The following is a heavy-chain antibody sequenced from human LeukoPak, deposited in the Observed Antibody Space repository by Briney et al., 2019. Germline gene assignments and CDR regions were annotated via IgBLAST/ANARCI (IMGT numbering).Heavy chain of an antibody. CDR3: AREDGSGSYYHFDY. Sequence: PGGSLRLSCAASGFTFSSYSMNWVRQAPGKGLEWVSSISSSSSYIYYADSVKGRFTISGDNAKNSLYLQMNSLRAEDTAVYYCAREDGSGSYYHFDYWGQGTLVTVSS. V-gene: IGHV3-21*01. CDR1: GFTFSSYS. CDR2: ISSSSSYI. J-gene: IGHJ4*02. D-gene: IGHD3-10*01.